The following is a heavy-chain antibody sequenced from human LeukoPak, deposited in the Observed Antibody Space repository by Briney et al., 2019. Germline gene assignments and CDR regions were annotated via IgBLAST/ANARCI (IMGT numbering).Heavy chain of an antibody. Sequence: PSETLSLTCTVSGASISSYYWSWLRQPPGEGLEWIGYIHYTGSTNYNPSLKSRATISVDTSKNQFSLKLTSVTAADTAMYYCARVKAVPDTPIWFDPWGQGTLVTVSS. D-gene: IGHD6-19*01. CDR1: GASISSYY. J-gene: IGHJ5*02. CDR3: ARVKAVPDTPIWFDP. V-gene: IGHV4-59*01. CDR2: IHYTGST.